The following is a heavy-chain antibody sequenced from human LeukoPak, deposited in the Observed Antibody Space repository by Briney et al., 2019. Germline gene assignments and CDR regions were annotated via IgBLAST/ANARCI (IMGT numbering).Heavy chain of an antibody. D-gene: IGHD3/OR15-3a*01. V-gene: IGHV4-59*01. J-gene: IGHJ4*02. Sequence: SETLSLTCTVSGGSISSYYWSWIRQPPGKGLEWIGYIYCSGSTNYNPSLKSRVTISIDTSKNQFSLNLSSVTAADTAVYYCARQTGSGLFILPGGQGTLVTVSS. CDR3: ARQTGSGLFILP. CDR1: GGSISSYY. CDR2: IYCSGST.